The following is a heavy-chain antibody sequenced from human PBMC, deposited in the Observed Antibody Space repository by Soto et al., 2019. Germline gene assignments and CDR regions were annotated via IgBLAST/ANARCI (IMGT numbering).Heavy chain of an antibody. CDR2: IIPILGIA. V-gene: IGHV1-69*08. D-gene: IGHD3-10*01. Sequence: QVQLVQSGAEVKKPGSSVKVSCKASGGTFSSYTISWVRQAPGQGLEWMGRIIPILGIANYAPKFHGRVTITADKSTGAVYIDLSSVRSEDRSVDYCAREEYYYGSRAFFDCWSQRYRVTVSS. CDR3: AREEYYYGSRAFFDC. J-gene: IGHJ4*02. CDR1: GGTFSSYT.